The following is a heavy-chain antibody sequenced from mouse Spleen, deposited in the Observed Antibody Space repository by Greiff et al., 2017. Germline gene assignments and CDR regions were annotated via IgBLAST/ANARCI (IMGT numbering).Heavy chain of an antibody. CDR2: IYPGNSDT. CDR1: GYTFTSYW. D-gene: IGHD1-1*01. V-gene: IGHV1-87*01. CDR3: AREDYYGSDWYFDV. Sequence: VQLQQSGTVLARPGASVKMSCKTSGYTFTSYWMHWVKQRPGQGLEWIGAIYPGNSDTRYTQKFKGKATLTADKSSSTAHMQLSSLASEDSAVYYCAREDYYGSDWYFDVWGAGTTVTVSS. J-gene: IGHJ1*01.